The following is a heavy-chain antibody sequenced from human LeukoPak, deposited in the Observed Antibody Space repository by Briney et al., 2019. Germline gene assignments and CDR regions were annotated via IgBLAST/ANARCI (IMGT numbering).Heavy chain of an antibody. D-gene: IGHD1-26*01. Sequence: GGSLRLSCAASGFTFDDYTMHWVRQAPGKVLQWVSLITWDGGSTFYADSVKGRFTISRDNSKKSLSLQMYGLSTEDTALYYCARERRRVIDYWGQGTLVTVSS. CDR3: ARERRRVIDY. CDR1: GFTFDDYT. CDR2: ITWDGGST. V-gene: IGHV3-43*01. J-gene: IGHJ4*02.